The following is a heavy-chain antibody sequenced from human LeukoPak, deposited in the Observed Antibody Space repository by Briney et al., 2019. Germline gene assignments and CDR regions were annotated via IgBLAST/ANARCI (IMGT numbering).Heavy chain of an antibody. J-gene: IGHJ6*02. CDR3: ARGLSSGWFDYYYGMDV. CDR2: ISAYNGNT. V-gene: IGHV1-18*01. D-gene: IGHD6-19*01. Sequence: ASVKVSCKASGYTFTSYGISWVRQAPGQGLEWMGWISAYNGNTNYAQKPQGRVTMTTDTSTSTAYMELRSLRSDDTAVYYCARGLSSGWFDYYYGMDVWGQGTTVTVSS. CDR1: GYTFTSYG.